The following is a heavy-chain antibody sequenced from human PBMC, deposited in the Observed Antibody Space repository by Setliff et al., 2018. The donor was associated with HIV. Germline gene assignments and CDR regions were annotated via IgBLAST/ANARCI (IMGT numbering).Heavy chain of an antibody. D-gene: IGHD2-21*02. CDR1: GGSISSYY. CDR2: IYYSGTT. J-gene: IGHJ4*02. V-gene: IGHV4-4*07. Sequence: PSETLSLTCTVSGGSISSYYWSWIRQPAGKGLEWIGRIYYSGTTNYNPSLTSRVTISVDTSRNQFSLKLRSVTAADTAVYYCARDTVGDSRVTEFDYWGQGTLVTVSS. CDR3: ARDTVGDSRVTEFDY.